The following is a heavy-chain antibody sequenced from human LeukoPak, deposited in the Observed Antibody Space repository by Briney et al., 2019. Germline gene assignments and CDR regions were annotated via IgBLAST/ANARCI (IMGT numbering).Heavy chain of an antibody. CDR3: AKVLVGDYYYGMDV. CDR2: ISYDGSNK. Sequence: GGSLRLSCAASGLTFSSYGMHWVRQAPGKGLEWVAVISYDGSNKYYAASVKGRFTISRDNSKNTLYLQMNSLRAEDTAVYYCAKVLVGDYYYGMDVWGQGTTVTVSS. CDR1: GLTFSSYG. J-gene: IGHJ6*02. V-gene: IGHV3-30*18. D-gene: IGHD1-26*01.